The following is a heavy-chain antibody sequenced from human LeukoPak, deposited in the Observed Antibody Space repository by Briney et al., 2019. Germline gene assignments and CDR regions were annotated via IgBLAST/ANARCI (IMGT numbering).Heavy chain of an antibody. D-gene: IGHD3-10*01. J-gene: IGHJ4*02. CDR2: IYYSGST. Sequence: PSETLSLTCTVSGGSISSSSYYWGWIRQPPGKGLEWIGSIYYSGSTYYNPSLKSRVTISVDTSKNQFSLKLSSVTAADTAVYYCARLRSRVRGVISWYFDYWGQGTLVTVSS. CDR3: ARLRSRVRGVISWYFDY. CDR1: GGSISSSSYY. V-gene: IGHV4-39*01.